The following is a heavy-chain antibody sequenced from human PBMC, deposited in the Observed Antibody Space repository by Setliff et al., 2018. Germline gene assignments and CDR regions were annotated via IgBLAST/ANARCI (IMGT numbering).Heavy chain of an antibody. J-gene: IGHJ3*02. V-gene: IGHV3-7*01. CDR3: ARDLAGRDGYNKAPDAFDI. CDR2: IKQDGSEK. Sequence: GSLRLSCAASGFTFSSYWMSWVRQAPGKGLEWVANIKQDGSEKYYVDSVKGRFTISRDNTKNSLYLQMNSLRAEDTAVYYCARDLAGRDGYNKAPDAFDIWGQGTMVTVSS. D-gene: IGHD5-12*01. CDR1: GFTFSSYW.